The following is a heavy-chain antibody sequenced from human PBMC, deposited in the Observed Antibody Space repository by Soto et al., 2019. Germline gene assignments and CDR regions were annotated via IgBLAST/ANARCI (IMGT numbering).Heavy chain of an antibody. CDR3: STSDGDYVSN. CDR1: GGSISSYY. V-gene: IGHV4-59*08. Sequence: QVQLQESGPGLVKPSETLSLTCTVSGGSISSYYCSWIRQPPGKGLEWIGSIYYSGSTNYNPSRKSRVTISVDTSKNQFSLKLSSVTAADTAVYYCSTSDGDYVSNWGQGTLVTVSS. CDR2: IYYSGST. D-gene: IGHD4-17*01. J-gene: IGHJ4*02.